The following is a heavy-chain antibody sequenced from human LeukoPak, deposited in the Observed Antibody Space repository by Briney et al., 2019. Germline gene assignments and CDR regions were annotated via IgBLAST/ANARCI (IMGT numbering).Heavy chain of an antibody. V-gene: IGHV1-69*05. CDR3: RIAAAGNRRYYFDY. CDR1: GGTFSIYA. D-gene: IGHD6-13*01. J-gene: IGHJ4*02. CDR2: IIPIFGTA. Sequence: SVKVSCKASGGTFSIYAISWVRQAPGQGLEWMGRIIPIFGTANYAQKFQGRVTITTDESTSTAYMELSSLRSEDTAVYYCRIAAAGNRRYYFDYWGQGTLVTVSS.